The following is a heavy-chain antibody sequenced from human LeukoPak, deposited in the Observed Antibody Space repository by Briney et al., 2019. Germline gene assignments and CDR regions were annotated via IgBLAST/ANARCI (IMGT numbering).Heavy chain of an antibody. CDR3: AGYGSGSYWKAFDY. J-gene: IGHJ4*02. CDR2: IHYNGHT. D-gene: IGHD3-10*01. V-gene: IGHV4-59*01. Sequence: YIHYNGHTSYNPSLKSRVTISIDASKNQFSLKLSSVTAADTAVYYCAGYGSGSYWKAFDYWGQGTLVTVSS.